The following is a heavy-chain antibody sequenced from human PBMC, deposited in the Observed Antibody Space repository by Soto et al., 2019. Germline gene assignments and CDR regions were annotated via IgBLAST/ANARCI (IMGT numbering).Heavy chain of an antibody. D-gene: IGHD3-22*01. Sequence: QVQLVESGGGVVQPGRSLRLSCAASGFTFSSYAMHWVRQAPGKGLEWVAVISYDGSNKYYADSVKGRFTISRDNSKNTLYLQMNSLRAEDTAVYYCARDQGGYYDSSGYSPGYFQHWGQGTLVTVSS. CDR3: ARDQGGYYDSSGYSPGYFQH. J-gene: IGHJ1*01. CDR1: GFTFSSYA. CDR2: ISYDGSNK. V-gene: IGHV3-30-3*01.